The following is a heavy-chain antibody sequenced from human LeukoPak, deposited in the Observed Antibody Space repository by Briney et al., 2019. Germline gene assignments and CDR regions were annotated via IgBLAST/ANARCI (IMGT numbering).Heavy chain of an antibody. CDR1: GFTFSTYA. Sequence: SGGPLRLSCAASGFTFSTYAMNWVRQAPGKGLEWVSGISGSGGTTYYADSVKGRFTISRDNSKNTLYLQMNYLRAEDTALYYCAKNIAAPTAPFDYWGQGTLVT. CDR2: ISGSGGTT. D-gene: IGHD6-13*01. V-gene: IGHV3-23*01. CDR3: AKNIAAPTAPFDY. J-gene: IGHJ4*02.